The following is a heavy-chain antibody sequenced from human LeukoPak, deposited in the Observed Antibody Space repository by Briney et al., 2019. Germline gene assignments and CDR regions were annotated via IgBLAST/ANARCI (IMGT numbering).Heavy chain of an antibody. CDR2: IYYSGST. Sequence: SGTLSLSCAVSGGSLSSSSYYCGWVRQPPGRGLGCIGSIYYSGSTYYYPSLKSRVTISVDTSKTQFSLKLRSVTAADTAVYYCARHLGRGSYSHNFDYWGQGTLVTVSS. CDR1: GGSLSSSSYY. CDR3: ARHLGRGSYSHNFDY. V-gene: IGHV4-39*01. D-gene: IGHD1-26*01. J-gene: IGHJ4*02.